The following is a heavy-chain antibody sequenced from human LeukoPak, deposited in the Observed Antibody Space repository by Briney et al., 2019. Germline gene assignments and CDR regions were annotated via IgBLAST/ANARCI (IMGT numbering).Heavy chain of an antibody. Sequence: PGGSLRLSCAASGFTFSSYGMHWVRQAPGKGLGWVAVIWYDGSNKYYADSVKGRFTISRDNSKNTLYLQMNSLRAEDTAVYYCAREYAPTLWFGGGFDYRGQGTLVTVSS. CDR1: GFTFSSYG. CDR3: AREYAPTLWFGGGFDY. V-gene: IGHV3-33*01. J-gene: IGHJ4*02. D-gene: IGHD3-10*01. CDR2: IWYDGSNK.